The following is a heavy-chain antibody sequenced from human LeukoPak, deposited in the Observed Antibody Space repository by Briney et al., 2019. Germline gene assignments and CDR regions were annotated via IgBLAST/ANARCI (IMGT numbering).Heavy chain of an antibody. V-gene: IGHV1-46*01. Sequence: ASVKVSCKASGYTFINYYIHWVRQAPGQGLEWMGTINPSGGSSNYAQKFQGRVTMTRDTSTNTVYRELSSLRSEDTAVYYCARDGDILTGYYPFDYWGQGTLVTVSS. CDR3: ARDGDILTGYYPFDY. CDR1: GYTFINYY. CDR2: INPSGGSS. D-gene: IGHD3-9*01. J-gene: IGHJ4*02.